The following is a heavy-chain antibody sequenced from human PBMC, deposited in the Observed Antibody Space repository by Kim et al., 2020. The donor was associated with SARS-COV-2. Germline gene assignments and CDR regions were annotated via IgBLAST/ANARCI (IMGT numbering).Heavy chain of an antibody. Sequence: SETLSLTCTVSGGSISSSSYYWGWIRQPPGKGLEWIGSIYYSGSTYYNPSLKSRVTISVDTSKNQFSLKLSSVTAADTAVYYCARHGYDIVVVVAALNPWGQGTLVTVSS. CDR1: GGSISSSSYY. CDR3: ARHGYDIVVVVAALNP. CDR2: IYYSGST. V-gene: IGHV4-39*01. J-gene: IGHJ5*02. D-gene: IGHD2-15*01.